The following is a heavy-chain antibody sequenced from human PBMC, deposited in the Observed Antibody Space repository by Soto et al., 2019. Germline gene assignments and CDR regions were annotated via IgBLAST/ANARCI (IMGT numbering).Heavy chain of an antibody. J-gene: IGHJ5*02. CDR2: IFSSGST. Sequence: PSETLSLTCTVSGGSITDYSWVWIRQPAGKGLEWIGRIFSSGSTNYNPSLKGRITMSLDTSKNQFSLKLNSATATDTAVYFCARDQGVVVTADNWFDPWGQGSLGTVSA. D-gene: IGHD2-21*02. CDR1: GGSITDYS. CDR3: ARDQGVVVTADNWFDP. V-gene: IGHV4-4*07.